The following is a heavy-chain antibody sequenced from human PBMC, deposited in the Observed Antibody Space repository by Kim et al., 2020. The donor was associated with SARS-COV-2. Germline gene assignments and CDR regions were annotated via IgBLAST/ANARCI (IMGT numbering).Heavy chain of an antibody. V-gene: IGHV3-53*01. CDR1: GFTVSSNY. CDR2: IYSGGST. Sequence: GGSLRLSCAASGFTVSSNYMSWVRQAPGKGLEWVSVIYSGGSTYYADSVKGRFTISRDNSKNTLYLQMNSLRAEDTAVYYCARVRNPTYYYDSSGYYFDYWGQGTLVTVSS. J-gene: IGHJ4*02. D-gene: IGHD3-22*01. CDR3: ARVRNPTYYYDSSGYYFDY.